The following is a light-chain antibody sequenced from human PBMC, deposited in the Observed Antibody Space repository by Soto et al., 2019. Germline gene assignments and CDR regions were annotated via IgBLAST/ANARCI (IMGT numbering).Light chain of an antibody. CDR3: LQHNSYPLT. J-gene: IGKJ3*01. V-gene: IGKV1-17*01. Sequence: DTQMTQSPSSLSASVGDRVTITCRASQGIRNDLGWYQQKPGKAPKHLISAASSLQSGVPSRFSGSGTGTEFSISIRSLQPEDFATYYCLQHNSYPLTFGPGTKVDIK. CDR1: QGIRND. CDR2: AAS.